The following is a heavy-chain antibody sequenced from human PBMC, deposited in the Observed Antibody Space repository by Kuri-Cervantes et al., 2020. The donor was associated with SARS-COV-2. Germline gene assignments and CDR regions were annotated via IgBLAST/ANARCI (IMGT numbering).Heavy chain of an antibody. D-gene: IGHD3-10*01. CDR2: TYFRSKWYN. Sequence: SETLSLTCAISGDSVSSNSAAWNWIRQSPSRGLEWPGRTYFRSKWYNGYAVSVKSRITINPDTSKKQFSLQLNSVTPEDTAVYYCARGKTMVRGENYYYMDVWGKGTTVTVSS. J-gene: IGHJ6*03. CDR3: ARGKTMVRGENYYYMDV. V-gene: IGHV6-1*01. CDR1: GDSVSSNSAA.